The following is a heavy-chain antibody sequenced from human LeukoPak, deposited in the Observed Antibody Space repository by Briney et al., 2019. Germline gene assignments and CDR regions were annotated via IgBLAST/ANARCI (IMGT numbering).Heavy chain of an antibody. Sequence: GGSLRLSCAASGFTFSDYYMSWIRQAPGKGLEWVSYISSSGSSILYADSVKGRFSISRDNAEDSLYLQMNSLRAEDTAVYYCAKGGKWDVTPFDYWGQGTLVTVSS. CDR3: AKGGKWDVTPFDY. J-gene: IGHJ4*02. CDR2: ISSSGSSI. V-gene: IGHV3-11*01. CDR1: GFTFSDYY. D-gene: IGHD1-26*01.